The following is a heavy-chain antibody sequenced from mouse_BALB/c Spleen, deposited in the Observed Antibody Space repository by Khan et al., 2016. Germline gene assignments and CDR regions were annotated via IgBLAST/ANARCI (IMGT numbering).Heavy chain of an antibody. Sequence: VQLKESGAELVKPGDSVKLSCTASGFSIQDTYIHWVRQRPEQGLDWIGRIDPPNDNTKYDPKFQGKDTITGDTSSNTVFLQLNSLTSEDTAVYYSARMYYGDYWGQGTPLTVSS. CDR2: IDPPNDNT. CDR1: GFSIQDTY. V-gene: IGHV14-3*02. D-gene: IGHD1-1*01. J-gene: IGHJ2*01. CDR3: ARMYYGDY.